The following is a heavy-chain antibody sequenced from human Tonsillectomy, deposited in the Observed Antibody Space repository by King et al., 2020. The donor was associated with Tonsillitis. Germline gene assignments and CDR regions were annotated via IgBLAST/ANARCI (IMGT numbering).Heavy chain of an antibody. CDR2: IRSKAYGGTT. J-gene: IGHJ4*02. V-gene: IGHV3-49*04. Sequence: VQLVESGGGLVQPVRSLRLSCTASGFTFGDYAMSWVRQAPGKGLEGVGFIRSKAYGGTTEYAASVKGRFTNSRDDSKSIAYLQMNSLKTEDTAVYYCTRGDSSGYLESTFDYWGQGTLVTVSS. CDR1: GFTFGDYA. CDR3: TRGDSSGYLESTFDY. D-gene: IGHD3-22*01.